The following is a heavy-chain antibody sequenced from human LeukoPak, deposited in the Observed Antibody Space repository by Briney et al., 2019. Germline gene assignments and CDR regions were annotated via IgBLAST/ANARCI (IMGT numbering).Heavy chain of an antibody. J-gene: IGHJ4*02. D-gene: IGHD3-22*01. V-gene: IGHV3-30-3*01. CDR1: GSTFSSYA. Sequence: GRSLRLSCAASGSTFSSYAMHWVRQAPGKGLEWVAVISYDGSNKYYADSVKGRFTISRDNSKNTLYLQMNSLRAEDTAVYYCARAMDYYHSSGYYDAYYFDYRGRGTLVTVSS. CDR2: ISYDGSNK. CDR3: ARAMDYYHSSGYYDAYYFDY.